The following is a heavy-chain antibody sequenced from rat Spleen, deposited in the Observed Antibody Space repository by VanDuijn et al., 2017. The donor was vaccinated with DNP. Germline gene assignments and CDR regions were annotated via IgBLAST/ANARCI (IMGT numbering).Heavy chain of an antibody. D-gene: IGHD1-11*01. J-gene: IGHJ2*01. CDR3: TTESDYGGYYFDY. CDR1: GFTFSNYG. CDR2: IPNSGGTT. Sequence: EVQLVESGGGLVQPGRSLKLSCAASGFTFSNYGMAWVRQAPTKGLEWVASIPNSGGTTYYRDSVKGRFTISRDNAKSTLYLQMDSLRSEDTATYYGTTESDYGGYYFDYWGQGVMVTVSS. V-gene: IGHV5-27*01.